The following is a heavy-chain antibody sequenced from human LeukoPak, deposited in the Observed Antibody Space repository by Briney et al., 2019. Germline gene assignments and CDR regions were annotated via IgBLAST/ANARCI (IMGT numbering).Heavy chain of an antibody. V-gene: IGHV3-74*01. CDR3: VRDYQFIQEV. Sequence: PGGSLRLSCVASGFTFSNYWMLWVRQAPGKGLMWVSLISTDGKSTRYAESVKGRFTISRDNAKNALYLQMVILRVEDTALYFCVRDYQFIQEVWGQGTTVTVSS. D-gene: IGHD2-2*01. CDR1: GFTFSNYW. J-gene: IGHJ6*02. CDR2: ISTDGKST.